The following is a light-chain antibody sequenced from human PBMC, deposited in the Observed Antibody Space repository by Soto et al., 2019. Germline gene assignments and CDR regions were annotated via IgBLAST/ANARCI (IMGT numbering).Light chain of an antibody. CDR1: QSVNSN. Sequence: ELMITQSPFTLSVSPGERATLSCRASQSVNSNLAWYQQKPGQAPRLLIYGASTRATGIPASFIGNGSGTEFTLTASSLQPEDFAVYYCQQYSNWPFTFGPGTKVDIK. V-gene: IGKV3-15*01. CDR2: GAS. J-gene: IGKJ3*01. CDR3: QQYSNWPFT.